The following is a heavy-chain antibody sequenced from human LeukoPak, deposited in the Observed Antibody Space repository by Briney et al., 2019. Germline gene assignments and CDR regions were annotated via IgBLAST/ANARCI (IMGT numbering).Heavy chain of an antibody. Sequence: ASAKVSCKASGYTFTSYDINWVRQATGQGLEWMGWMNPNNGNTGYAQKFQGRVTMTRNTSISTAYMELSSLRSEDTAVYYCAVQRYSSSSGDFDYWGQGTLVTVSS. CDR3: AVQRYSSSSGDFDY. V-gene: IGHV1-8*01. D-gene: IGHD6-6*01. J-gene: IGHJ4*02. CDR1: GYTFTSYD. CDR2: MNPNNGNT.